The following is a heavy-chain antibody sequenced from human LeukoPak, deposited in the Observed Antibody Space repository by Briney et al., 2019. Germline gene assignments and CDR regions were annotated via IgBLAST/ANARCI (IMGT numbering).Heavy chain of an antibody. V-gene: IGHV1-2*02. D-gene: IGHD3-10*01. CDR2: INPNSGGT. Sequence: ASVKVSCKASGYTFTGYYMHWMRQAPGQGLEWMGWINPNSGGTNYAQKFQGRVTMTRDTSISTAYMELSRLRSDDTAVYYCARGDGITMVRGVIITPDYYYYYMDVWGKGTTVTISS. CDR3: ARGDGITMVRGVIITPDYYYYYMDV. J-gene: IGHJ6*03. CDR1: GYTFTGYY.